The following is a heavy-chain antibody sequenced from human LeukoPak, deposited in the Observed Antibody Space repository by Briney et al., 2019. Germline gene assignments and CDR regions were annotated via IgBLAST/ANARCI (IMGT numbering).Heavy chain of an antibody. CDR1: GGSISSGGYY. CDR2: IYYSGST. CDR3: ARESPHSYGYDDAFDI. J-gene: IGHJ3*02. Sequence: SQTLSLTCTVSGGSISSGGYYWSWIRQHPGKGLEWIGYIYYSGSTYYNPSLKSRVTISVDTSKNQFSLKLSSVTAADTAVYYCARESPHSYGYDDAFDIWGQGTMVTVSS. D-gene: IGHD5-18*01. V-gene: IGHV4-31*03.